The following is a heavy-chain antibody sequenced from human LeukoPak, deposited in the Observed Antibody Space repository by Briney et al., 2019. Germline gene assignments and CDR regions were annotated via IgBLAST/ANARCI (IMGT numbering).Heavy chain of an antibody. CDR2: INISGSN. CDR3: ARRGTEPILIGAEHGGSFDY. D-gene: IGHD3-9*01. J-gene: IGHJ4*02. CDR1: GGSISSGCYT. V-gene: IGHV4-61*02. Sequence: SETLSLTCTVSGGSISSGCYTWIWIPPPDGKGRDGFGRINISGSNYYNPSLQSPVTIAVDTYKNPFSLNPVTGPATDMAVYYCARRGTEPILIGAEHGGSFDYGGQGPLVTVSS.